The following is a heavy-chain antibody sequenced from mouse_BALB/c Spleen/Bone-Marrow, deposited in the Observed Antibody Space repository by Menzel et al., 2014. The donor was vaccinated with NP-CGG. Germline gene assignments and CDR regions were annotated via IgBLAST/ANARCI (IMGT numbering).Heavy chain of an antibody. CDR3: ARHAYYDQTEVSFVY. V-gene: IGHV5-9-2*01. CDR2: IGGGGSYT. D-gene: IGHD2-4*01. J-gene: IGHJ3*01. Sequence: EVQLVESGGGLVKSGGSLKLSCAASGFTFNNYGMSWVRQTPEKRLEWVATIGGGGSYTFYPDSVKGRFTISRDNAKNDLYLQLSSLRSEDTALYYCARHAYYDQTEVSFVYWGQGTLVTVSA. CDR1: GFTFNNYG.